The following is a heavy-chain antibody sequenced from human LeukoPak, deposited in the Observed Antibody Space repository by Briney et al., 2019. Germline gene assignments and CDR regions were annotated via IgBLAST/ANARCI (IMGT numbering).Heavy chain of an antibody. CDR1: GYTLTELS. CDR2: FDPEDGET. V-gene: IGHV1-24*01. CDR3: ATRRRYSGYDPNDY. Sequence: ASVEVSCKVSGYTLTELSMHWVRQAPGKGLEWMGGFDPEDGETIYAQKFQGRVTMTEDTSTDTAYMELSSLRSEDTAVYYCATRRRYSGYDPNDYWGQGTLVTVSS. D-gene: IGHD5-12*01. J-gene: IGHJ4*02.